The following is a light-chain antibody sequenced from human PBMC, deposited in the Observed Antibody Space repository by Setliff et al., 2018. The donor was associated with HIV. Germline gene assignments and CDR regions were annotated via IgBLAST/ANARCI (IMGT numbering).Light chain of an antibody. CDR1: SSDVGGYSF. CDR2: DVS. V-gene: IGLV2-14*03. CDR3: SSYTSSTPLYV. J-gene: IGLJ1*01. Sequence: QSALTQPASVSGSPGQSITISCTGTSSDVGGYSFVSWYQQHPGKAPKLMIYDVSYRPSGVSDRFSGSKSGNTASLTISGLQAEDEADYYCSSYTSSTPLYVFGTGTKV.